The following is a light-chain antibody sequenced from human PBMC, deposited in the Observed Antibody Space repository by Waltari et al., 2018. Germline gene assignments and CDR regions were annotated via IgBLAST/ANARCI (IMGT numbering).Light chain of an antibody. Sequence: DLVLTQSPDSLAVSLGERATIHCTSSQSVLYSPNNKNYLGWFQQKTGQPPTLVIYWASMRESGVPDRFSGSGSGTEFTLTISSLQAEDVAVYYCQQYHSVPRTFGQGTKVEI. V-gene: IGKV4-1*01. CDR1: QSVLYSPNNKNY. CDR2: WAS. J-gene: IGKJ1*01. CDR3: QQYHSVPRT.